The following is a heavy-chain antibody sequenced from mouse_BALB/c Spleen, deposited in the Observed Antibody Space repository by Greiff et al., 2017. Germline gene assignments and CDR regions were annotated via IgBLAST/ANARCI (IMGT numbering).Heavy chain of an antibody. D-gene: IGHD2-3*01. V-gene: IGHV1-69*02. CDR1: GYTFTSYW. J-gene: IGHJ1*01. CDR3: ARRSNGYYSNWYFDV. CDR2: IDPSDSYT. Sequence: QVQLKESGAELVKPGASVKLSCKASGYTFTSYWMHWVKQRPGQGLEWIGEIDPSDSYTNYNQKFKGKATLTVDKSSSTAYMQLSSLTSEDSAVYYCARRSNGYYSNWYFDVWGAGTTVTVSS.